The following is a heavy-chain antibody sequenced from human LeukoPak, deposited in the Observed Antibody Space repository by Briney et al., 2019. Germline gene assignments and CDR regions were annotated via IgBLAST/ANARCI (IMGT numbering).Heavy chain of an antibody. CDR2: IYSGDST. CDR1: GFTVSRNY. V-gene: IGHV3-66*02. D-gene: IGHD6-6*01. J-gene: IGHJ4*02. CDR3: ARGPYTSSSHFAS. Sequence: GGSLRLSCAASGFTVSRNYMSWVRQAPGKGLEWVSIIYSGDSTYYTDAVKGRFTISRDNSKNTLYLQMNSLRAENTAIYYCARGPYTSSSHFASWGQGDLVTVSS.